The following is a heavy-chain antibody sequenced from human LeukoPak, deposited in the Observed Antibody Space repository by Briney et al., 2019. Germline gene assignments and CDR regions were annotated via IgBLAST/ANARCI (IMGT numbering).Heavy chain of an antibody. CDR2: IYYSGST. Sequence: SETLSLTCTVSGGSISSSSYYWGWIRQPPGKGLEWIGSIYYSGSTYYNPSLKSRVTISVDTSKNQFSLKLSSVTAADTAVYYCAGYQGSIVAIYFDYWGQGTLVTVSS. V-gene: IGHV4-39*01. D-gene: IGHD5-12*01. CDR1: GGSISSSSYY. CDR3: AGYQGSIVAIYFDY. J-gene: IGHJ4*02.